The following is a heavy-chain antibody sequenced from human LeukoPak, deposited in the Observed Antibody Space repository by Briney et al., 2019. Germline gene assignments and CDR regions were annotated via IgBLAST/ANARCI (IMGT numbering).Heavy chain of an antibody. CDR1: GGSISTYY. V-gene: IGHV4-59*01. CDR2: IYYSGST. J-gene: IGHJ3*02. D-gene: IGHD3-22*01. Sequence: SETLSLTCTVSGGSISTYYWSWIRQPPGKGLEWIGYIYYSGSTNYNPSLKSRVTISVDTSKNQFSLKLSSVTAADTAVYYCARGGAYYYDSSENDIWGQGTMVTVSS. CDR3: ARGGAYYYDSSENDI.